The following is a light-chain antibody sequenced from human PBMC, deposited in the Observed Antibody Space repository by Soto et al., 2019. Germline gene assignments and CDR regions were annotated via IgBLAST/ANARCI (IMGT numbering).Light chain of an antibody. V-gene: IGKV1-33*01. CDR2: DAS. J-gene: IGKJ5*01. CDR1: QSISYW. CDR3: QQYENLPIT. Sequence: DIQMTQSPSTLSASVGDRVTITCRASQSISYWLAWYQQKPGNAPKLLIYDASNLETGVPSRFSGSGSGTDFTFTISSLQAEDIATYYCQQYENLPITFGQGTRLEIK.